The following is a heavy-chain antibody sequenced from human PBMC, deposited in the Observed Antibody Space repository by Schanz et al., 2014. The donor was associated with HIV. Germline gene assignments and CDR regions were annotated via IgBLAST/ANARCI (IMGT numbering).Heavy chain of an antibody. Sequence: QVHLVESGGGLVKPGGSLRLSCAASGFTFSSFGMHWVRQAPGKGLEWVAVISSDGSEEYFADSVKGRFTISRDNSKNTLYLQMNRLRTEDTALYYCAKGASPYHDSSGFYPDYWSQGTLVTVSS. CDR3: AKGASPYHDSSGFYPDY. CDR2: ISSDGSEE. J-gene: IGHJ4*02. V-gene: IGHV3-30*18. CDR1: GFTFSSFG. D-gene: IGHD3-22*01.